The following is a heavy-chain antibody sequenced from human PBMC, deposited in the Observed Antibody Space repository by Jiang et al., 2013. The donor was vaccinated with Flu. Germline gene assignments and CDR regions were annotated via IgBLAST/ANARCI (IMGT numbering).Heavy chain of an antibody. D-gene: IGHD2-15*01. CDR3: ARASGLLLYGMDV. V-gene: IGHV1-69*01. J-gene: IGHJ6*01. CDR2: IIPMFGIV. CDR1: GGSFSSYA. Sequence: SGAEVKKPGSSVKVSCKASGGSFSSYAINWVRQAPGQGLEWVGGIIPMFGIVNYGQKFQGRATITADESTTTAYMDLRSLRSEDTAEYFCARASGLLLYGMDV.